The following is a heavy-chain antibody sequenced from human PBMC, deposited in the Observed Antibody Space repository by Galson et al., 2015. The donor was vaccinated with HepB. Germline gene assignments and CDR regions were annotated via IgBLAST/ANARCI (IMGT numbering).Heavy chain of an antibody. Sequence: TLSLTCTVSGGSISSGDYYWSWIRQHPGKGLEWIGYIYESGSSYYNPSLKSRVTISVDRSKNQFSLNLTSVTAADTAVYYCARRNTGAFDYWGQGTLVTVSS. J-gene: IGHJ4*02. CDR2: IYESGSS. CDR3: ARRNTGAFDY. V-gene: IGHV4-30-4*08. CDR1: GGSISSGDYY. D-gene: IGHD1-1*01.